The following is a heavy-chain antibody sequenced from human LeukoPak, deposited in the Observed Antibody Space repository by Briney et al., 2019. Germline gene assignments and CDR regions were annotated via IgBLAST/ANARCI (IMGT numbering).Heavy chain of an antibody. J-gene: IGHJ4*02. V-gene: IGHV3-66*02. Sequence: HPGGSLRLSCAASGFTVSSNHMSWVRQAPGKGLEWVSVIYSGGSTYYADSVKGRFTISRDNSRNTLYLQMNSLRAEDTAVYYCARGGSGSYIYYFDYWGQGTLVTVSS. CDR3: ARGGSGSYIYYFDY. CDR1: GFTVSSNH. D-gene: IGHD3-10*01. CDR2: IYSGGST.